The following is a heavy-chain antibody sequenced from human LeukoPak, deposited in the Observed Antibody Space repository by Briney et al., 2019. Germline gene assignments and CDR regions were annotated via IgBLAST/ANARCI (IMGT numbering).Heavy chain of an antibody. CDR3: ARDLVDGVAGTFDY. CDR1: GFTFSSYA. V-gene: IGHV3-30-3*01. J-gene: IGHJ4*02. Sequence: PGGSLRLSCAATGFTFSSYAMHWVRQAPGKGLEWVAVISYDGSNKYYADSVKGRFTISRDNSKNTLYLQMNSLRAEDTAVYYCARDLVDGVAGTFDYWGQGTLVTVSS. D-gene: IGHD6-19*01. CDR2: ISYDGSNK.